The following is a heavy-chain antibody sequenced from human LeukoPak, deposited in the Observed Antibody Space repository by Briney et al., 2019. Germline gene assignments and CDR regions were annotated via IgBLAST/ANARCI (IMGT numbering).Heavy chain of an antibody. V-gene: IGHV4-39*02. CDR1: GGSISSSSYY. Sequence: SETLSLTCTVSGGSISSSSYYWGWIRQPPGKGLEWIGSIYYSGSTYYNPSLKSRVTISVDTSKNQFSLKLNSVTPEDTAVYYCARDRSTTGTTVTRSLWAFDIWGQGTMVTVSS. CDR2: IYYSGST. D-gene: IGHD1-1*01. J-gene: IGHJ3*02. CDR3: ARDRSTTGTTVTRSLWAFDI.